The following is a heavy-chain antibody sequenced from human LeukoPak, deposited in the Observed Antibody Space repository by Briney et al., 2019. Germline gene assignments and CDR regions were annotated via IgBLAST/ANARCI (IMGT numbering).Heavy chain of an antibody. D-gene: IGHD6-19*01. V-gene: IGHV3-21*01. CDR2: ISSSSSYI. CDR1: GFTFSSYE. J-gene: IGHJ4*02. Sequence: PGGSLRLSCAASGFTFSSYEMNWVRQAPGKGLEWVSSISSSSSYIYYADSVKGRFTISRDNAKNSLYLQMNSLRAEDTAVYYCARVFPQAVAGPLPLDYWGQGTLVTVSS. CDR3: ARVFPQAVAGPLPLDY.